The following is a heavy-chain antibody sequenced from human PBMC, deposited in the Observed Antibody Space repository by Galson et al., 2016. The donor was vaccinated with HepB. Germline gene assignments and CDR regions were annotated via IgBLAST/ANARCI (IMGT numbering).Heavy chain of an antibody. CDR3: AKVGYCGGDCYVSESTAYYFDS. CDR1: GFIFSNVW. CDR2: INLDGSVR. V-gene: IGHV3-7*01. Sequence: SLRLSCAASGFIFSNVWMSWVRQAPGKGLEWLANINLDGSVRHHVDSVKGRFTISRDNSKNTLFLQMNSLRAEDTAVYFCAKVGYCGGDCYVSESTAYYFDSWGQGTLVTVSS. J-gene: IGHJ4*02. D-gene: IGHD2-21*02.